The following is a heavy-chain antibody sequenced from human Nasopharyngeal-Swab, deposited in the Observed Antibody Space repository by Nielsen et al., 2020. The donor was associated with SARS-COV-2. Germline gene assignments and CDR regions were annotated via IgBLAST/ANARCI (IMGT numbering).Heavy chain of an antibody. V-gene: IGHV6-1*01. CDR2: TYYRSKWYN. CDR3: ARDLGKWEPQAGFDY. J-gene: IGHJ4*02. CDR1: GDTVSSNSAA. D-gene: IGHD1-26*01. Sequence: SETLSLTCAISGDTVSSNSAAWNWIRQSPSRGLEWLGGTYYRSKWYNDYAVSVKSRITISPDTSKNQFSLQLNSVTPEDTAVYYCARDLGKWEPQAGFDYWGQGTLVTVSS.